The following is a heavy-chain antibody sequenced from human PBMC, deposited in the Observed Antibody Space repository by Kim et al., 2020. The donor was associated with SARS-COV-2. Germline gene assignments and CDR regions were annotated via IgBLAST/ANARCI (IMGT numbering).Heavy chain of an antibody. CDR3: TTDPFDYSSSWYLDC. CDR2: IKSKTDGETT. J-gene: IGHJ4*02. V-gene: IGHV3-15*01. CDR1: GFTFSNAW. Sequence: GGSLRLSCATSGFTFSNAWMTWVRQAPGKGLEWVGHIKSKTDGETTDYAAPVKGRFTISRDDSKNTLYLQMNSLKTEDTAVYYCTTDPFDYSSSWYLDCWGQGTLVTVSS. D-gene: IGHD6-13*01.